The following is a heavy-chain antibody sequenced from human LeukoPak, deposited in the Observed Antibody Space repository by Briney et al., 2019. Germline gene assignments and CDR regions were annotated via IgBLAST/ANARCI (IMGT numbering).Heavy chain of an antibody. J-gene: IGHJ4*02. D-gene: IGHD6-13*01. Sequence: GGSLRLSCAASGFTFRRNGMHWVRQAPGKGLEWVAVISYDGSNKYYADSVKGRFTISRDNSKNTLYLQMNSLRDGDTAVYYCAKDRSSSWSLDYWGQGTLVTVSS. CDR2: ISYDGSNK. CDR3: AKDRSSSWSLDY. V-gene: IGHV3-30*18. CDR1: GFTFRRNG.